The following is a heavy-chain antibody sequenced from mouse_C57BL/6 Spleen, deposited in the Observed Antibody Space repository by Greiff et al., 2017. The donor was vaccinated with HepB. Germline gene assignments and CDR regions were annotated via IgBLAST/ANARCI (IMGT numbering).Heavy chain of an antibody. CDR1: GFTFSDYG. CDR3: ARRDDFWYFDV. D-gene: IGHD2-13*01. J-gene: IGHJ1*03. Sequence: DVHLVESGGGLVKPGGSLKLSCAASGFTFSDYGMHWVRQAPEKGLEWVAYISSGSSTIYYADTVKGRFTISRDNAKNTLFLQMTSLRSEDTAMYYCARRDDFWYFDVWGTGTTVTVSS. CDR2: ISSGSSTI. V-gene: IGHV5-17*01.